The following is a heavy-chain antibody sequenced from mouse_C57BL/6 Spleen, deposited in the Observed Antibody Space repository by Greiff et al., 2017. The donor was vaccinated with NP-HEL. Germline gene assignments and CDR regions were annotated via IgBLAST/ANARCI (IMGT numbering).Heavy chain of an antibody. J-gene: IGHJ1*03. CDR3: ARRGIYYGYEEYFDV. Sequence: EVMLVESGPELVKPGASVKISCKASGYTFTDYYMNWVKQSHGKSLEWIGDINPNTGGTSYKQKFKGKATLTVDKSSSPTYMELRSLTSEDSAVYYCARRGIYYGYEEYFDVWGTGTTVTVSS. D-gene: IGHD2-2*01. CDR2: INPNTGGT. CDR1: GYTFTDYY. V-gene: IGHV1-26*01.